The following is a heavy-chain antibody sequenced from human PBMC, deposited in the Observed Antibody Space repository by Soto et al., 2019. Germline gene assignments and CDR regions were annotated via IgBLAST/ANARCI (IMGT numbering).Heavy chain of an antibody. Sequence: QVQLVESGGGVVQPGRSLRLSCAASGFSFSTYAMHWVRQAPGKGLEWVAVISDDGSNKYYADSARGRFTISRDNSKKSLYLQMNSLRAEDTAVYYCAKETTVTTFLGYFYDYGMDVWGQGTTVTVSS. V-gene: IGHV3-30*18. CDR3: AKETTVTTFLGYFYDYGMDV. J-gene: IGHJ6*02. CDR2: ISDDGSNK. D-gene: IGHD4-17*01. CDR1: GFSFSTYA.